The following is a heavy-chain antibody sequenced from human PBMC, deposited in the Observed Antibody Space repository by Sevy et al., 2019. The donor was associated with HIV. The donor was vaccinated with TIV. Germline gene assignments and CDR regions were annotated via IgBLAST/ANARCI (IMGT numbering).Heavy chain of an antibody. CDR1: GFTFSSYW. CDR3: AKVGGYGDYYDSSGNFDY. V-gene: IGHV3-23*01. D-gene: IGHD3-22*01. CDR2: ISGSGGST. Sequence: GGSLRLSCAASGFTFSSYWMTWVRQAPGKGLEWVSAISGSGGSTYYADSVKGRFTISRDNSKNTLYLQMNSLRAEDTAVYYCAKVGGYGDYYDSSGNFDYWGQGTLVTVSS. J-gene: IGHJ4*02.